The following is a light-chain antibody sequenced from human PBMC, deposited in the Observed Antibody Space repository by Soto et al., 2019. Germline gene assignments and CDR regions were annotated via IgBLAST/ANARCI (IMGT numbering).Light chain of an antibody. Sequence: DIQLTQSPSFLSASVGDRVTITCRASQGISPYLAWYQQIPGRAPKPLIHTASTLQAGVPSRFSGSGSGTEFTLTINSLQPEDFASYYCQQRLDYPITFGQGTRLEI. J-gene: IGKJ5*01. CDR3: QQRLDYPIT. CDR1: QGISPY. V-gene: IGKV1-9*01. CDR2: TAS.